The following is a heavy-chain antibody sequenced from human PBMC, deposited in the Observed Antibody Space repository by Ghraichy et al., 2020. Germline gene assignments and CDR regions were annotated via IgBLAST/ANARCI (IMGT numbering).Heavy chain of an antibody. CDR3: AKTWSAVVVTLFDY. D-gene: IGHD3-22*01. Sequence: GESLNISCAASGFTFSSYAMSWVRQAPGKGLEWVSAISGSGGSTYYADSVKGRFTISRDNSKNTLYLQMNSLRAEDTAVYYCAKTWSAVVVTLFDYWGQGTLVTVSS. J-gene: IGHJ4*02. V-gene: IGHV3-23*01. CDR2: ISGSGGST. CDR1: GFTFSSYA.